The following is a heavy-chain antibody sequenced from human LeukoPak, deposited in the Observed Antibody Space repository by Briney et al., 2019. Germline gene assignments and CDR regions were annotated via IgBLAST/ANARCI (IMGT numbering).Heavy chain of an antibody. CDR3: ARDCSGGSCHGGFDY. Sequence: PSETLSLTCTVSGGSISSYYWSWIRQPPGKGLEWIGDIYYSGSTNYNPSLKSRVTISVDTSKNQFSLKLNSVTAADTAVYYCARDCSGGSCHGGFDYWGQGTLVTVSS. J-gene: IGHJ4*02. V-gene: IGHV4-59*01. CDR1: GGSISSYY. CDR2: IYYSGST. D-gene: IGHD2-15*01.